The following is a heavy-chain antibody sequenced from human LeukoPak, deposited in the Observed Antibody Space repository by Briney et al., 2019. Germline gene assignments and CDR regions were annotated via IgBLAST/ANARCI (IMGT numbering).Heavy chain of an antibody. CDR3: ARDPHTYYYDTIGYP. J-gene: IGHJ5*02. CDR1: GYTFTSYG. Sequence: ASVKVSCKASGYTFTSYGISWVRQAPGQGLEWMGWISAYNGNTNYAQKLQGRVTMTTDKSTSTAYMELSGLRSEDTAIYYCARDPHTYYYDTIGYPWGQGTLVTVSS. V-gene: IGHV1-18*01. CDR2: ISAYNGNT. D-gene: IGHD3-22*01.